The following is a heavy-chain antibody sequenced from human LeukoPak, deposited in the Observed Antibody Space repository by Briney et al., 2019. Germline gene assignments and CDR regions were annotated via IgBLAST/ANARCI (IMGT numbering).Heavy chain of an antibody. CDR2: IRYDGSNK. D-gene: IGHD2-2*01. J-gene: IGHJ4*02. CDR1: GFTFSSYG. CDR3: AKDNQLLSGAFDY. V-gene: IGHV3-30*02. Sequence: GGSLRLSCAASGFTFSSYGMHWVRQAPGKGLEWVAFIRYDGSNKYYADSVKGRFTISRDNSKNTLYLLMNSLRAEDTAVYYCAKDNQLLSGAFDYWGQGTLVTVSS.